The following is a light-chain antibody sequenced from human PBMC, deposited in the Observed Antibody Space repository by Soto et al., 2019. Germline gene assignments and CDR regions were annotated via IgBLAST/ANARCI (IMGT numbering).Light chain of an antibody. CDR1: QNVGGY. J-gene: IGKJ5*01. CDR2: GAS. V-gene: IGKV3-11*01. Sequence: EIVLTQSPATLSLSPGEIATLSFRASQNVGGYLAWYQQKPGQAPRLLIYGASIRATGIPDRFSGSGSGTDFTLTISRLEPEDFATYYCQQLNSYPITFGQGTRLEIK. CDR3: QQLNSYPIT.